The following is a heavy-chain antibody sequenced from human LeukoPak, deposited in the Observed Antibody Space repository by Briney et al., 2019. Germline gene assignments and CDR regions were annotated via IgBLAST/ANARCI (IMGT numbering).Heavy chain of an antibody. V-gene: IGHV3-7*01. CDR2: INHNGNVN. CDR3: ARRGSKTYDFDF. Sequence: GGSLRLSCAASGFTFSSYWMNWARQAPGKGLEWVASINHNGNVNYYVDSVKGRFTISRDNSKNTLSLQMDSLRAEDTAIYYCARRGSKTYDFDFWGQGTLVTVSS. D-gene: IGHD3-16*01. CDR1: GFTFSSYW. J-gene: IGHJ4*02.